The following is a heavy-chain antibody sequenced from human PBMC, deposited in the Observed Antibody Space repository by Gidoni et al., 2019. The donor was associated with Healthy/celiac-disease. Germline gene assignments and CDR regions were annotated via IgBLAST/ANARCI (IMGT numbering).Heavy chain of an antibody. V-gene: IGHV1-69*01. J-gene: IGHJ6*02. CDR1: GRTFSSHA. CDR2: IIPIFGTA. CDR3: ARASSGYCSGGSCLPSTYYYYGMDV. D-gene: IGHD2-15*01. Sequence: QVPLVQSGAEVKKPGSSVKVSCKASGRTFSSHAITWVRQAPGQGLEWMGGIIPIFGTANYAQKFQGRVTITADESTSTAYMELSSLRSEDTAVYYCARASSGYCSGGSCLPSTYYYYGMDVWGQGTTVTVSS.